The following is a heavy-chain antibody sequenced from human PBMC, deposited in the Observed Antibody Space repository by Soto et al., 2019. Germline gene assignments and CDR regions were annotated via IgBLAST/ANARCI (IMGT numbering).Heavy chain of an antibody. Sequence: QVQLVQSGAEVKEPGASVKVSCKASGYTFTNYDINWIRQATGQGPEWMGWVNPNSGNTGYAQKFQGRVIMTRSTAINTAYMELKNLQTEDTAVYYCWAPTLRGLAADVWGQGTTVTVSS. D-gene: IGHD6-13*01. CDR2: VNPNSGNT. V-gene: IGHV1-8*01. J-gene: IGHJ6*02. CDR3: WAPTLRGLAADV. CDR1: GYTFTNYD.